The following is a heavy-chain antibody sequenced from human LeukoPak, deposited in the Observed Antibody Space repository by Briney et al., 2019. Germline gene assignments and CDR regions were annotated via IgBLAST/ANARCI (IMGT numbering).Heavy chain of an antibody. D-gene: IGHD3-3*01. CDR2: INPNSGGT. Sequence: ASVKVSCKASRCTFTGYYMHWVRQAPGQGLEWLGWINPNSGGTNYAQKFQGRVTMTRDTSISTAYMELSRLRSDDTAVYYCARETGEIFGVVAYGAFNIWGQGTIVTVSS. J-gene: IGHJ3*02. V-gene: IGHV1-2*02. CDR3: ARETGEIFGVVAYGAFNI. CDR1: RCTFTGYY.